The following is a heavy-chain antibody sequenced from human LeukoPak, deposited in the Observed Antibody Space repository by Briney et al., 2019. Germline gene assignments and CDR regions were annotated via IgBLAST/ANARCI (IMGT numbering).Heavy chain of an antibody. CDR1: GGSISSYY. Sequence: SETLSLTCTVSGGSISSYYWSWIRQPAGKGREWIGRIYTSGSTNYNPSLKSRVTMSVDTSKNQFSLRLSSVSAADPAVYYCARDLRDSRARRDLGLDYWGRGTLSPSPQ. V-gene: IGHV4-4*07. D-gene: IGHD3-16*01. CDR3: ARDLRDSRARRDLGLDY. CDR2: IYTSGST. J-gene: IGHJ4*02.